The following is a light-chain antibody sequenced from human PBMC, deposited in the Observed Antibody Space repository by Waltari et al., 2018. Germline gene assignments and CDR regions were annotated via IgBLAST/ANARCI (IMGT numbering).Light chain of an antibody. CDR1: QSINDY. V-gene: IGKV1-5*03. J-gene: IGKJ1*01. Sequence: DVQMTQSPSTLSASVGDSVAITCRASQSINDYLAWYQQKPGKAPKLLIYKASTLQSGAPSRFGGSGSGTEFTLTISSLQPDDFATYYCHQYDSFSTFGQGTIVEIK. CDR3: HQYDSFST. CDR2: KAS.